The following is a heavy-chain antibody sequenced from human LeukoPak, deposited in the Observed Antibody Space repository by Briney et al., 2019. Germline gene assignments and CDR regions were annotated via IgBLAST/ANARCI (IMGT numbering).Heavy chain of an antibody. D-gene: IGHD5-24*01. Sequence: PGRSLRLSCAASGFTFSSYGMHWVRQAPGKGLEWVAVTWYDGSNKNYADSVKGRFTISSDNSKNTLYLQMNGLRAEDTAVYYCARAVEMATSLWGQGTMVTVSS. CDR3: ARAVEMATSL. CDR1: GFTFSSYG. CDR2: TWYDGSNK. J-gene: IGHJ3*01. V-gene: IGHV3-33*01.